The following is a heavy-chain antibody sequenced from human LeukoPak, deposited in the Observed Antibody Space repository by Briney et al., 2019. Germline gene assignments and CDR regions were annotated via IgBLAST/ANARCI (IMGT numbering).Heavy chain of an antibody. CDR2: FYPEEGET. J-gene: IGHJ3*02. CDR3: ARDWGDESRGQFDAFDI. Sequence: ASVKVSCKVSGYTLTELSMHWVRQAPGKGLEWMGGFYPEEGETIYAQKFQGRVTMTEDTSTDTAYMELSSLRSEDTAVYYCARDWGDESRGQFDAFDIWGQGTRVTVSS. D-gene: IGHD3-16*01. V-gene: IGHV1-24*01. CDR1: GYTLTELS.